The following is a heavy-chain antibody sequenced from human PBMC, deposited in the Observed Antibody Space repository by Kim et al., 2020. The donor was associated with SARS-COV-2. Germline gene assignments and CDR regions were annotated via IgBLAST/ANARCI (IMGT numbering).Heavy chain of an antibody. V-gene: IGHV1-2*04. CDR3: ARSRITMVRGAMDV. D-gene: IGHD3-10*01. J-gene: IGHJ6*02. CDR1: GYTFTGYY. Sequence: ASVKVSCKASGYTFTGYYMHWVRQAPGQGLEWMGWINPNSGGTNYAQKFQGWVTMTRDTSISTAYMELSRLRSDDTAVYYCARSRITMVRGAMDVWGQGTTVTVSS. CDR2: INPNSGGT.